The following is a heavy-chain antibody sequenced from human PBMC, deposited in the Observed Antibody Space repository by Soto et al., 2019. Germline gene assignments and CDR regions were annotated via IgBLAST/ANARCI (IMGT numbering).Heavy chain of an antibody. CDR1: GFTFTSSA. J-gene: IGHJ4*02. V-gene: IGHV1-58*02. CDR2: IVVGSGNT. CDR3: AADNYGDYVPHY. Sequence: SVKVSCKASGFTFTSSAMQWVRQARGQRLEWIGWIVVGSGNTNYAQKFQERVTITRDMSTSTAYMELSSLRSEDTAVYYCAADNYGDYVPHYWGQGTLVTVSS. D-gene: IGHD4-17*01.